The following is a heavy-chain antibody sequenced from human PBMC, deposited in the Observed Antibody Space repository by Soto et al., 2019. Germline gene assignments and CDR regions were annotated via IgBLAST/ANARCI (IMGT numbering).Heavy chain of an antibody. Sequence: QVQLQESRPGLVKPSETLSLTCSVSGGSTSNHYWSWIRQPPGKGLECIGYIYYNGNTNYNPSLKNRVTMSVDTSRTQISLNLTPVSAADTAVYYCTRANWYSEYWGQRTLVTVSS. CDR2: IYYNGNT. D-gene: IGHD7-27*01. CDR1: GGSTSNHY. CDR3: TRANWYSEY. J-gene: IGHJ4*02. V-gene: IGHV4-59*11.